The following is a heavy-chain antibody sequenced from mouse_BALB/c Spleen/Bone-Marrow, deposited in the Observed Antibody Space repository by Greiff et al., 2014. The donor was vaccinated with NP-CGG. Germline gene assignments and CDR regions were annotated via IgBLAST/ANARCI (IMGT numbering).Heavy chain of an antibody. J-gene: IGHJ2*01. Sequence: SGAELVRPGALVKLSCKASGFNIKDYYMHWVIQRPEQGLEWIGWIDPENGNTIYDPKFQGKASITADTSSNTAYLQLSSLTSEDTAVYYCARRYGSSFDYWGQGTTLTVSS. CDR3: ARRYGSSFDY. D-gene: IGHD1-1*01. V-gene: IGHV14-1*02. CDR1: GFNIKDYY. CDR2: IDPENGNT.